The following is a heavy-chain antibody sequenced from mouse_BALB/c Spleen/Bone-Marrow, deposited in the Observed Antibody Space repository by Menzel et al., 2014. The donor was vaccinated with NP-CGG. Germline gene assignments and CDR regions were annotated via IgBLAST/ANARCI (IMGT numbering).Heavy chain of an antibody. J-gene: IGHJ3*01. Sequence: EVKLEESGGGLVQPGGPMKLSCVASGFTFSNYWMNWVRQSPEKGLEWVAEIRLKSNNYATHYAESVKGRFTISRDDSKSSVYLQMNNLRAEDTGIYYCTTGFAYWGQGTLVTVSA. CDR2: IRLKSNNYAT. CDR1: GFTFSNYW. V-gene: IGHV6-6*02. CDR3: TTGFAY.